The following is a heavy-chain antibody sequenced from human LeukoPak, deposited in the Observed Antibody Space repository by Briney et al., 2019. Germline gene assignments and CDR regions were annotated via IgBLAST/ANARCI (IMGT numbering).Heavy chain of an antibody. J-gene: IGHJ4*02. CDR3: AKDHGVVVVAAGFDY. D-gene: IGHD2-15*01. Sequence: PGRSLRLSCAASGFTFSSYGMHWVRQAPGKGREWVAVIWYVGSNKYYADSVKGRFTISRDNSKNALYLQINRLRAEDTAVYYCAKDHGVVVVAAGFDYWGQGTLVTVSS. CDR1: GFTFSSYG. V-gene: IGHV3-33*06. CDR2: IWYVGSNK.